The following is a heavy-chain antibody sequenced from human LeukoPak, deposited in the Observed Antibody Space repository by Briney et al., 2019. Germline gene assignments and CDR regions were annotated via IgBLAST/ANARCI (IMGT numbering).Heavy chain of an antibody. J-gene: IGHJ4*02. CDR2: IYTSGST. V-gene: IGHV4-4*09. Sequence: SETLSLTCTVSGGSISNYYWSWIRQPPGKGLEWIGYIYTSGSTNYNPSLKSRVTISVDTSKNQFSLKLSSVTAADTAVYYCARHASYCSGGSCHSGYFDYWGQGTLVTVSS. CDR3: ARHASYCSGGSCHSGYFDY. CDR1: GGSISNYY. D-gene: IGHD2-15*01.